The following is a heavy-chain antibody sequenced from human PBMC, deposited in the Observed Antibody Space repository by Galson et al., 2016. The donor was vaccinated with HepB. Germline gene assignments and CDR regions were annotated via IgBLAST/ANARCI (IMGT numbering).Heavy chain of an antibody. CDR1: GGTFRSYA. V-gene: IGHV1-69*13. CDR2: IVPIFHTE. J-gene: IGHJ6*01. D-gene: IGHD2-8*01. Sequence: SVKVSCKASGGTFRSYAVNWVRRAPGQGLEWMGGIVPIFHTEKYAQNFQGRVTITADESASTVYMEMEGLRTEDTAVYYCAREVCSNGVCYAPGYYGMDVWGQGTTVTVSS. CDR3: AREVCSNGVCYAPGYYGMDV.